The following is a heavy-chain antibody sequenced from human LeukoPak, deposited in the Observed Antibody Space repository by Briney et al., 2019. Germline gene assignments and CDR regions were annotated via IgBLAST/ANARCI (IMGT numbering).Heavy chain of an antibody. Sequence: ASVTVSCEASGYTFTGHYIHWVRQAPGQGLEWMGWINPKSGGRNYAQTFQGRVSMTRDKSISTAYMDLSSLRFDDTAMYYCARGDFYDSSVYYYDWGQGTLVTVSS. D-gene: IGHD3-22*01. CDR3: ARGDFYDSSVYYYD. CDR2: INPKSGGR. J-gene: IGHJ4*02. V-gene: IGHV1-2*02. CDR1: GYTFTGHY.